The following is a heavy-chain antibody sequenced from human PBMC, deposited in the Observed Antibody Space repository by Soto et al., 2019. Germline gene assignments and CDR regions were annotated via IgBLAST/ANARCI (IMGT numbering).Heavy chain of an antibody. CDR3: ARASEWLSQFDP. CDR1: GGSISSYY. J-gene: IGHJ5*02. Sequence: SETLSLTCTVSGGSISSYYWSWIRQPPGKGLEWIGYIYYSGSTNYNPSLKSRVTISVDTSKNQFSLKLSSVTAADTAVYYCARASEWLSQFDPWGQGTLVTVS. V-gene: IGHV4-59*01. CDR2: IYYSGST. D-gene: IGHD3-3*01.